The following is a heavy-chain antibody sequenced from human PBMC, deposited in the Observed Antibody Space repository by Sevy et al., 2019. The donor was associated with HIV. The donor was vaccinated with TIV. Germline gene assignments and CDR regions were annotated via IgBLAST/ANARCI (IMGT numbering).Heavy chain of an antibody. J-gene: IGHJ1*01. CDR3: AVRFMHGQGRDFQH. V-gene: IGHV3-21*01. CDR2: ISSSSSYI. CDR1: GFTFSSYS. D-gene: IGHD3-16*01. Sequence: GGSLRLSCAASGFTFSSYSMNWVRQAPGKGLEWVSSISSSSSYIYYADSVKGRFTISRDNAKNSLYLQMNSLRAEDTAVYYCAVRFMHGQGRDFQHWGQGTLVTVSS.